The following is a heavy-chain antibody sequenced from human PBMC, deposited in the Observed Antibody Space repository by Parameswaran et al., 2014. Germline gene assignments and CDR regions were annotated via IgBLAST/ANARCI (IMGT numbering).Heavy chain of an antibody. CDR3: ATGGGCSGGRCYSFGY. V-gene: IGHV1-18*01. CDR2: ISAYNGNT. D-gene: IGHD2-15*01. J-gene: IGHJ4*02. Sequence: WVRQAPGQGLEWMGWISAYNGNTNYAQKLQGRVTMTTDTSTSTAYMELRSLRSDDTAVYYCATGGGCSGGRCYSFGYWGQGSLVTVSS.